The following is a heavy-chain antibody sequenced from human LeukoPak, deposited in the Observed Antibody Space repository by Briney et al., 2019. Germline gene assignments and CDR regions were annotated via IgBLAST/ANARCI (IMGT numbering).Heavy chain of an antibody. V-gene: IGHV3-21*01. J-gene: IGHJ4*02. Sequence: GWSLRLSCAASAFTFSGYSMTWVRQAPGKGLEWVSSISSSGTYIYYADSVKGRFTISRDNAKNSLYLQMNSLRAEDTAVYYCARIAVADNLFDYWGQGTLVTVSS. CDR2: ISSSGTYI. D-gene: IGHD6-19*01. CDR3: ARIAVADNLFDY. CDR1: AFTFSGYS.